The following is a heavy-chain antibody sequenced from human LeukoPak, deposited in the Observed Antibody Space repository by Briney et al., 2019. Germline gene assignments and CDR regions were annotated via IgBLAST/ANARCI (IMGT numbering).Heavy chain of an antibody. CDR1: GFTFSSYG. CDR2: ISGSGGST. CDR3: AKDLIITMIVASNWFDP. V-gene: IGHV3-23*01. J-gene: IGHJ5*02. D-gene: IGHD3-22*01. Sequence: PGGSLRLSCAASGFTFSSYGMSWVRQAPGKGLEWVSAISGSGGSTYYADSVKGRFTISRDNSKNTLYLQMNSLRAEDTAVYYCAKDLIITMIVASNWFDPWGQGTLVTVSS.